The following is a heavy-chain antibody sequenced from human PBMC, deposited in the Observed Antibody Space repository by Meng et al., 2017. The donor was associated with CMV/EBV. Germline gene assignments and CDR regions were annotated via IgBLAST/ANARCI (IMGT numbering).Heavy chain of an antibody. V-gene: IGHV3-20*04. CDR1: GFTFDDYG. CDR3: ARTDCSSTSCPKYYFDY. J-gene: IGHJ4*02. CDR2: INWNGGST. D-gene: IGHD2-2*01. Sequence: GESLKISCAASGFTFDDYGMSWVRQAPGKGPEWVSGINWNGGSTGYADSVKGRFTISRDNAKNSLYLQMNSLRAEDTALYYCARTDCSSTSCPKYYFDYWGQGTLVTVSS.